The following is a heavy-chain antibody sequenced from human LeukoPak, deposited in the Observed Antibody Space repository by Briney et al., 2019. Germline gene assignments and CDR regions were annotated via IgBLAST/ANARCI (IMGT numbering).Heavy chain of an antibody. D-gene: IGHD6-6*01. CDR3: AKGTYSSSPRDY. CDR2: ISGSGGST. J-gene: IGHJ4*02. V-gene: IGHV3-23*01. CDR1: GFAFTTYC. Sequence: GGSLRLSCAASGFAFTTYCMHWVRHAPGKGLEWVSAISGSGGSTYYAGSVKGRFTISRDNSKSTLSLQMNSLRADDTAIYYCAKGTYSSSPRDYWGQGTLVTVSS.